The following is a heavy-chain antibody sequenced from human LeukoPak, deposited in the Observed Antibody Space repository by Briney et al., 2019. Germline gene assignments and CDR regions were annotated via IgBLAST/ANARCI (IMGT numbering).Heavy chain of an antibody. CDR1: GFTFSSYG. CDR3: AKDRLRQAAGDDAFDI. J-gene: IGHJ3*02. CDR2: IRYDGSNK. D-gene: IGHD6-13*01. V-gene: IGHV3-30*02. Sequence: GGSLRLSCAASGFTFSSYGMHWVRQAPGKGLEWVAFIRYDGSNKYYADSVKGRFTISRDNSKNTLYLQMNSLRAEDTAVYYCAKDRLRQAAGDDAFDIWGQGTMVTVSS.